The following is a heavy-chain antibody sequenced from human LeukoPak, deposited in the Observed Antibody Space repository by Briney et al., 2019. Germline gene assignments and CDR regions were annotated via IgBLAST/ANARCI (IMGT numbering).Heavy chain of an antibody. Sequence: RTGGSLRLSCAASGFTFSSYAMSWVRQAPGKGLEWVSAISGSGGSTYYADSVKGRFTISRDNSKNTLYLQMNSLRAEDTAVYYCAKGMDTAMGTLDYWGQGTLVTVSS. V-gene: IGHV3-23*01. J-gene: IGHJ4*02. CDR2: ISGSGGST. CDR1: GFTFSSYA. D-gene: IGHD5-18*01. CDR3: AKGMDTAMGTLDY.